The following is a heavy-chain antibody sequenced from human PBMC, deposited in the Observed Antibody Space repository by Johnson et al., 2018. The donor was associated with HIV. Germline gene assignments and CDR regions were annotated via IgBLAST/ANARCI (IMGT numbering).Heavy chain of an antibody. CDR2: LSYDGSNK. D-gene: IGHD5-18*01. CDR3: AKVAAAMGTDAFDI. Sequence: QVQLVESGGDVVQPGRSLRLSCTASGFTFSSYALHWVRQAPGKGLEWVAVLSYDGSNKFYADSVKGRFTISRDNSKNTLFLQMNSLRAEDTAVYYCAKVAAAMGTDAFDIWGQGTMVTVSS. CDR1: GFTFSSYA. J-gene: IGHJ3*02. V-gene: IGHV3-30-3*01.